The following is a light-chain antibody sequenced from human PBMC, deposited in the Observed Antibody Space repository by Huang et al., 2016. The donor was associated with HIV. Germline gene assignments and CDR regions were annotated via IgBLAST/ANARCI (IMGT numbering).Light chain of an antibody. J-gene: IGKJ1*01. CDR3: QQYHNWPWT. V-gene: IGKV3-15*01. Sequence: DIVMTQSPATLSVSPGERDTLSCRASPSVSSNLAWYQHKPGQAPRLLIYGASSRATGIPARFGGSGSGTEFTLTISSLQSEDFAVYYCQQYHNWPWTFGQGTKVEIK. CDR1: PSVSSN. CDR2: GAS.